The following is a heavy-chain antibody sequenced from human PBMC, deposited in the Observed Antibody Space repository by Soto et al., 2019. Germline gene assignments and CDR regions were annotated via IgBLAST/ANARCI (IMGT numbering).Heavy chain of an antibody. V-gene: IGHV1-8*01. CDR2: MNPGSGDT. D-gene: IGHD3-16*01. Sequence: ASVKVSCKAPGYIFTNNDVSWVRQAIGQGLEWMGWMNPGSGDTGYAQKFQGRVAMTRDISIATAYMELSSLRSDDTAIYYCARMETFGSLNWFDPWGQGTLVTVSS. J-gene: IGHJ5*02. CDR3: ARMETFGSLNWFDP. CDR1: GYIFTNND.